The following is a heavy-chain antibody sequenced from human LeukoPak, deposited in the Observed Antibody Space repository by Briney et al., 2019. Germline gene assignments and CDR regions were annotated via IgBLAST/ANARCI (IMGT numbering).Heavy chain of an antibody. CDR2: ISSSSSYI. CDR3: ARSGYSSSWYPPFDY. CDR1: GFTFSSYS. D-gene: IGHD6-13*01. Sequence: QAGGSLRLSCAASGFTFSSYSMNWVRQAPGKGLEWVSSISSSSSYIYYADSVKGRFTISRDNAKNSLYLQMNSLRAEDTALYHCARSGYSSSWYPPFDYWGQGTLVTVSS. J-gene: IGHJ4*02. V-gene: IGHV3-21*04.